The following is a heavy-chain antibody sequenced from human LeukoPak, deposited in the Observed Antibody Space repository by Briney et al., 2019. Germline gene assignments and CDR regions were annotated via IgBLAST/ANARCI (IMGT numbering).Heavy chain of an antibody. CDR2: IYTSGST. V-gene: IGHV4-4*07. CDR3: ASSSGWRPWNLLVDCGVDV. CDR1: GGSISSYY. Sequence: PSETLSLTCTVSGGSISSYYWSWIRQPAGKGLEWIGRIYTSGSTNYNPSLKSRVTMSVDTSKNQFSLKLSSVTAADTAVYYCASSSGWRPWNLLVDCGVDVWGQGTTVTVSS. J-gene: IGHJ6*02. D-gene: IGHD6-19*01.